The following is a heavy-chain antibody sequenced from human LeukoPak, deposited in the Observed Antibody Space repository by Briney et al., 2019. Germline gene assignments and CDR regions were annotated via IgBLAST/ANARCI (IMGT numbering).Heavy chain of an antibody. CDR1: GFTFSSYA. Sequence: GGSLRLSCAASGFTFSSYAMSWVRQAPGKGLEWVSAISGSGGSTYYADSVKGRFTISRDNSKNTLYLQMNSLRAEDTAVYYCAIPDPLDSSGLGDYWGQGTLVTVSS. D-gene: IGHD6-19*01. J-gene: IGHJ4*02. CDR3: AIPDPLDSSGLGDY. CDR2: ISGSGGST. V-gene: IGHV3-23*01.